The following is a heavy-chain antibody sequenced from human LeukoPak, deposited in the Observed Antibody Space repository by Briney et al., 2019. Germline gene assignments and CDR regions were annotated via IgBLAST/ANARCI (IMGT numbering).Heavy chain of an antibody. D-gene: IGHD2-15*01. CDR3: ARDLGTRWCSGGSCYWFDP. J-gene: IGHJ5*02. CDR1: GYTFTGYY. V-gene: IGHV1-2*02. Sequence: ASVKVSCKASGYTFTGYYMHWVRQAPGQGLEWMGWINPNSGGTNYAQKFQGRVTMTRDTSISTAYMELSSLRSEDTAVYYCARDLGTRWCSGGSCYWFDPWGQGTLVTVSS. CDR2: INPNSGGT.